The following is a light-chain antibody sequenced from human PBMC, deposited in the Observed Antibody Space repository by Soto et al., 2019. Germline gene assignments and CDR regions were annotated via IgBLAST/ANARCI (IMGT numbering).Light chain of an antibody. CDR2: KAS. CDR1: QSISSW. J-gene: IGKJ3*01. CDR3: QQYNIYSPT. Sequence: DIQMTQSPSTLSASVGDRVTITCPASQSISSWLAWYQQKPGKAPNLLIYKASNLESGVPSRFSGSGSGTEFTLTISSLQPDDFATDYCQQYNIYSPTFGPGTKVHIK. V-gene: IGKV1-5*03.